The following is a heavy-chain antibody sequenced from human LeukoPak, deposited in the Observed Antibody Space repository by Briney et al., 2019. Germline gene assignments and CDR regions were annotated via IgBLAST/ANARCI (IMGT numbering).Heavy chain of an antibody. J-gene: IGHJ4*02. CDR3: AAVQVGANYYFHY. V-gene: IGHV1-58*02. CDR2: IVVGSGNT. D-gene: IGHD1-26*01. Sequence: ASVKVSCKASGLTFTSSAMQWVRQARGQRLEWIGWIVVGSGNTNYAQKFQERVTITRDMSTSRAYMELSSLRSEDTAVYYCAAVQVGANYYFHYWGQGTLVTVSS. CDR1: GLTFTSSA.